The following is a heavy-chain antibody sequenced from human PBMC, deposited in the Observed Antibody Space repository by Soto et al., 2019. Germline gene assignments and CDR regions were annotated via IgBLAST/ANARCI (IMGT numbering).Heavy chain of an antibody. Sequence: PGGSLRLSCAASGFTFSSYGMHWVRQAPGKGLEWVAVIWYDGSNKYYADSVKGRFTISRDNSKNTLYLQMNSLRAEDTAVYYCARELYEYQLLLDGMDVWGQETTVTVSS. CDR2: IWYDGSNK. CDR3: ARELYEYQLLLDGMDV. CDR1: GFTFSSYG. V-gene: IGHV3-33*01. D-gene: IGHD2-2*01. J-gene: IGHJ6*02.